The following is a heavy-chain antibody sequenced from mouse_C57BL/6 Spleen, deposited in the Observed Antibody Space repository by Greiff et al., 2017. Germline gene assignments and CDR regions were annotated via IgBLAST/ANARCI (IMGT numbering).Heavy chain of an antibody. Sequence: QVHVKQSGAELVRPGTSVKVSCKASGYAFTNYLIEWVKQRPGQGLEWIGVINPGSGGTNYNEKFKGKATLTADKSSSTAYMQLSSLTSEDSAVYFCARERVTTVVPYWYFDVWGTGTTVTVSS. CDR1: GYAFTNYL. V-gene: IGHV1-54*01. CDR2: INPGSGGT. D-gene: IGHD1-1*01. J-gene: IGHJ1*03. CDR3: ARERVTTVVPYWYFDV.